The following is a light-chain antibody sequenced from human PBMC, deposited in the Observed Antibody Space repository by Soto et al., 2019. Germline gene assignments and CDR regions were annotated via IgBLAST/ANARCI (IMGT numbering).Light chain of an antibody. CDR1: RSDVGGYNY. CDR2: EVN. J-gene: IGLJ2*01. Sequence: QSALTQPPSASGSPGQSVTISCTGTRSDVGGYNYVSWYQQHPGKAPKLMIYEVNKRPSGVPDRFSGSKSGNTASLTVSGLQAEDEADYYCSSYAGSNNHVLFGGGTQLTVL. CDR3: SSYAGSNNHVL. V-gene: IGLV2-8*01.